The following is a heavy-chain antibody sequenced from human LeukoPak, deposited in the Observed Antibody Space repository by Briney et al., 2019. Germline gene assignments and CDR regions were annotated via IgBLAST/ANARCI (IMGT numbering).Heavy chain of an antibody. J-gene: IGHJ4*02. CDR1: GFTFSSYS. D-gene: IGHD5-18*01. V-gene: IGHV3-48*01. CDR2: ISSSSSTI. CDR3: ARDLHSYGY. Sequence: GGSLRLSCAASGFTFSSYSMNWVRQAPGKGLEWVSYISSSSSTIYYADSVKGRFTISRDNAKNSLYLKMNSLRAEDTAVYYCARDLHSYGYWGQGTLVTVSS.